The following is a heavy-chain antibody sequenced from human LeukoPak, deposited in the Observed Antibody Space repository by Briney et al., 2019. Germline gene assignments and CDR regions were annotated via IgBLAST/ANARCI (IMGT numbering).Heavy chain of an antibody. CDR1: GFTFSNYG. Sequence: PGESLRLSCAASGFTFSNYGMSWVRQAPGKGLEWVSVIRGSGGGTYYADSVKGRITISRDNSKNTVYLQMNSLRAEDTAVYYCVKARMPHCGTDCLESWGQGTLVTVSS. J-gene: IGHJ4*02. CDR2: IRGSGGGT. D-gene: IGHD2-21*02. V-gene: IGHV3-23*01. CDR3: VKARMPHCGTDCLES.